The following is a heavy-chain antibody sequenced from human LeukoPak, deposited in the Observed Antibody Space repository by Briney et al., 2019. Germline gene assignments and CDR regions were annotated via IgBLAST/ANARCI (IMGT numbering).Heavy chain of an antibody. V-gene: IGHV3-30-3*01. J-gene: IGHJ4*02. CDR3: ARDFGSGSFQPFDY. CDR2: ISYDGSNK. CDR1: GFTFCSYA. D-gene: IGHD3-10*01. Sequence: PGRSLRLSCAASGFTFCSYAMHWVRQAPGKGLEWVTVISYDGSNKYYADSVKGRFTISRDNSKNTLYLQMNSLRAEDTAVYYCARDFGSGSFQPFDYWGQGTLVTVSS.